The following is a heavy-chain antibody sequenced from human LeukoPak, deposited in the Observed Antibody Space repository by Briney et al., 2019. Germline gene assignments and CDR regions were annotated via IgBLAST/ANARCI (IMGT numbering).Heavy chain of an antibody. CDR2: FLAGGLL. J-gene: IGHJ4*02. CDR3: GRRFCNSCPLDF. CDR1: GFNVTTNN. D-gene: IGHD2-21*01. Sequence: GGSLRLSCVGSGFNVTTNNMYGVRQAPGKGLECVSTFLAGGLLDYADSVRDRFTISRDTSKNTLYLQMNSLSAEDTAVYYCGRRFCNSCPLDFWGQGTLVTVSS. V-gene: IGHV3-66*04.